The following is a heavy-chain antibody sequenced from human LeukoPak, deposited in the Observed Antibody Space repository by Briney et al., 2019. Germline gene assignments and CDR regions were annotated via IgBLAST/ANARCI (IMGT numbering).Heavy chain of an antibody. CDR3: AKGYASAIPYYLDY. CDR1: GFTFSSYA. Sequence: GGSLRLSCAASGFTFSSYAMSWVRQAPGKGLEWVSAISGSGGSTYYADSVKGRFTISRDNSKNTLYLQMNSLRAEDTAIYYCAKGYASAIPYYLDYWGQGTLVTVSS. V-gene: IGHV3-23*01. CDR2: ISGSGGST. D-gene: IGHD2-15*01. J-gene: IGHJ4*02.